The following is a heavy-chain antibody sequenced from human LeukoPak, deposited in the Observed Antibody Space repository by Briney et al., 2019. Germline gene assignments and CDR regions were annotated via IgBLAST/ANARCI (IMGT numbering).Heavy chain of an antibody. V-gene: IGHV4-39*07. Sequence: SETLSLTCSVSGGSISSRDYYWGWIRQPPGKGLEWIASVYYSGTAYYNSSLKSRVTISVDTSKNQFSLKLTSVTAADTAVYYCARVVNLSVAGTGPAYWGQGTLVTVSS. CDR1: GGSISSRDYY. CDR2: VYYSGTA. CDR3: ARVVNLSVAGTGPAY. J-gene: IGHJ4*02. D-gene: IGHD6-19*01.